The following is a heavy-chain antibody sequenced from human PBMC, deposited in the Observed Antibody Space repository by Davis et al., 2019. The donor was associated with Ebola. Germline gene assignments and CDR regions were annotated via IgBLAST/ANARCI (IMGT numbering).Heavy chain of an antibody. D-gene: IGHD3-3*01. J-gene: IGHJ4*02. Sequence: PSETLSLTCTVSGGSISSSSYYWGWIRQPPGKGLEWIGSIYYSGSTYYNPSLKSRVTISVDTSKNQFSLKLSSVTAADTAVYYCARQGVTIFGLDYWGQGTLVTVSS. CDR2: IYYSGST. CDR3: ARQGVTIFGLDY. V-gene: IGHV4-39*01. CDR1: GGSISSSSYY.